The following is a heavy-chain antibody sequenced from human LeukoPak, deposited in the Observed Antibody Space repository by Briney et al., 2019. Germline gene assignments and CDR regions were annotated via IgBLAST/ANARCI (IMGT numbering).Heavy chain of an antibody. Sequence: GGSLRLSCAASGFTFSSYWMHWVRQAPGKGLVWVSHINSDGSRTNFADSVKGRFTISRDNAKNSLYLQMNSLRAEDTAVYYCAKDPYSCSTLPDYWGQGTLVTVSS. D-gene: IGHD6-6*01. V-gene: IGHV3-74*01. CDR1: GFTFSSYW. CDR2: INSDGSRT. CDR3: AKDPYSCSTLPDY. J-gene: IGHJ4*02.